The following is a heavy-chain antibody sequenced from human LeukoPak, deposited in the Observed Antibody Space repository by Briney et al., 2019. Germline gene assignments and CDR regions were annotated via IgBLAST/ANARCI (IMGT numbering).Heavy chain of an antibody. CDR1: GYTLTELS. CDR3: ATSGEVGATSFDY. CDR2: FDPEDGET. V-gene: IGHV1-24*01. D-gene: IGHD1-26*01. J-gene: IGHJ4*02. Sequence: ASVNVSCKVSGYTLTELSMHWVRQAPGKGLEWMGGFDPEDGETIYAQKFQGRVTMTEDTSTDTAYMELSSLRSEDTAVYYCATSGEVGATSFDYWGQGTLVTVSS.